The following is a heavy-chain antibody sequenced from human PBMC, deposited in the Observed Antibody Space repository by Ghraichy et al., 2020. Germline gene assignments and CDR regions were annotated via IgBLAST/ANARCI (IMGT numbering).Heavy chain of an antibody. V-gene: IGHV4-39*01. CDR1: GGSISSSSYY. CDR3: ATPGRDEPGESVRAAAGPRFDY. CDR2: IYYSGST. Sequence: SETLSLTCTVSGGSISSSSYYWGWIRQPPGKGLEWIGSIYYSGSTYYNPSLKSRVTISVDTSKNQFSLKLSSVTAADTAVYYCATPGRDEPGESVRAAAGPRFDYWGQGTLVTVSS. D-gene: IGHD6-13*01. J-gene: IGHJ4*02.